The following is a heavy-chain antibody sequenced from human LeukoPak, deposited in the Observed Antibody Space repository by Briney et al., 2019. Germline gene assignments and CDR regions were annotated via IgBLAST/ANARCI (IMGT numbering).Heavy chain of an antibody. Sequence: GGSLRLSCAASGCTFSSYWMSWVRQAPGKGLEWVANIKQDGSEKYYVDSVKGRFTISRENAKNSLYLQMNSLRAGDTAVYYCARAFSGGGLGLDYWGQGTLVTVSS. CDR2: IKQDGSEK. CDR3: ARAFSGGGLGLDY. CDR1: GCTFSSYW. J-gene: IGHJ4*02. V-gene: IGHV3-7*01. D-gene: IGHD3-16*01.